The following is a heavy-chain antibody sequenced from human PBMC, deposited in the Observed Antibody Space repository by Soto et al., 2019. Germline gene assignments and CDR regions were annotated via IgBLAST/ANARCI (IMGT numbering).Heavy chain of an antibody. J-gene: IGHJ6*02. CDR2: IYYSGST. Sequence: SETLSLTCTVSGGSISSGGYYWSWIRQHPGKGLEWIGYIYYSGSTYYNPSLKSRVTISVDTSKNQFSLKLSSVTAADTAVYYCARAITMIVVVTRDYGMDVWGQGTTVTVSS. CDR3: ARAITMIVVVTRDYGMDV. CDR1: GGSISSGGYY. D-gene: IGHD3-22*01. V-gene: IGHV4-31*03.